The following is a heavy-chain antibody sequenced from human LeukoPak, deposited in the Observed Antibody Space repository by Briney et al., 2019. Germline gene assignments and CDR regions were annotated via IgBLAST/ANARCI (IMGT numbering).Heavy chain of an antibody. V-gene: IGHV4/OR15-8*01. D-gene: IGHD2-2*02. CDR2: IHHNGTR. CDR3: AAAPILRGEGGEHYKYGMDV. Sequence: PSETLSLTCGVSVGSINSGNWWTWVRQSPGKGLELIGEIHHNGTRNYNPSLKRRVTISADTFKNHFSLIVTSLPAADTAVYYCAAAPILRGEGGEHYKYGMDVWGQGTTVIVSS. J-gene: IGHJ6*02. CDR1: VGSINSGNW.